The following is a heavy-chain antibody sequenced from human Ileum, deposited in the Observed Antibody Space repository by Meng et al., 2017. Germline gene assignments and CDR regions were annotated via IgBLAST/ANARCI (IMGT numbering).Heavy chain of an antibody. Sequence: VQLQESGPGRVRPSETRSLTCTVSGGSVSSDTYFWSWIRQPPGKGLEWIGYIYFSGGTYYNPSLKSRVTISRDTSKKQFSLNLSSATAADTAVYYCATGSFSSDLPFDYWGQGTLVTVSS. J-gene: IGHJ4*02. D-gene: IGHD3-3*01. CDR1: GGSVSSDTYF. CDR3: ATGSFSSDLPFDY. CDR2: IYFSGGT. V-gene: IGHV4-61*01.